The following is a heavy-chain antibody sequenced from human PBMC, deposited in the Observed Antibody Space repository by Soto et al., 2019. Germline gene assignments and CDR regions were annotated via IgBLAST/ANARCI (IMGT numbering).Heavy chain of an antibody. J-gene: IGHJ4*02. CDR3: ARGRYGDY. CDR1: GYAFPTYG. Sequence: QVHLVQSGAEVKKPGASVKVSCKGSGYAFPTYGITCVRQAPGQGLEWMGWISAHNGNTNYAQKLQGRVTVTRDTSTSTAYMELRSLRSDDTAVYYCARGRYGDYWGQGALVTVSS. CDR2: ISAHNGNT. V-gene: IGHV1-18*01. D-gene: IGHD1-1*01.